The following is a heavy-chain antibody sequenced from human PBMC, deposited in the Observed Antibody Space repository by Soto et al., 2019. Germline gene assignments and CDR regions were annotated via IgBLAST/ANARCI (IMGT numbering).Heavy chain of an antibody. CDR2: ISGSGGST. CDR1: GFTFSSYA. J-gene: IGHJ4*02. D-gene: IGHD6-19*01. V-gene: IGHV3-23*01. Sequence: WGSLRISCAASGFTFSSYAMSWVRQAPGKGLEWVSAISGSGGSTYYADSVKGRFTISRDNSKNTLYLQMNSLRAEDTAVYYCAKDLYALGRAQWLANILDYWGQGTLVTVSS. CDR3: AKDLYALGRAQWLANILDY.